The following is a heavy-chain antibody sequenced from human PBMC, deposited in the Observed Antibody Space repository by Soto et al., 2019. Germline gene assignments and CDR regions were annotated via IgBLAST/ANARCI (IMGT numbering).Heavy chain of an antibody. J-gene: IGHJ6*02. CDR2: IIPIFGTA. Sequence: QVQLVQSGAEVKKPGSSVKVSCKASGGTFSSYAISWVRQAPGQGLEWMGGIIPIFGTANYAQKFQGRVTITADESTSTAYMELSSLRSEDTAVYYCARGYCSGGICYPMAVFYYGMDVWGQGTTVTVSS. D-gene: IGHD2-15*01. V-gene: IGHV1-69*01. CDR1: GGTFSSYA. CDR3: ARGYCSGGICYPMAVFYYGMDV.